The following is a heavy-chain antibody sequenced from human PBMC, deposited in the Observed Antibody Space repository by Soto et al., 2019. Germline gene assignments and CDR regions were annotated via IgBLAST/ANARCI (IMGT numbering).Heavy chain of an antibody. CDR3: ARHLTYCSAGSCYSDFPYYVMDV. Sequence: PSETLSLTCAVYGGSFSGYYWSWIRQPPGKGLEWIGEINHSGSTNYNPSLKSRVTISVDTSKNQFSLKLSSVTAADTAVYYCARHLTYCSAGSCYSDFPYYVMDVCGQGTTVTVSS. D-gene: IGHD2-15*01. J-gene: IGHJ6*02. V-gene: IGHV4-34*01. CDR1: GGSFSGYY. CDR2: INHSGST.